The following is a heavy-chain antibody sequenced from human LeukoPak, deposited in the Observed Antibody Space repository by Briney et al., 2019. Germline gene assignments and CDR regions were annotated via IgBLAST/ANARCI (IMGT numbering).Heavy chain of an antibody. Sequence: GGSLRLSCAASGFTFSSYSMNWVRQAPGKGLEWVSSISSSSYIYYADSVKGRFTISRDNAKNSLYLQMNSLRAEDTAVYYCAGRYCTNGVCPYYFDYWGQGTLVTVSS. J-gene: IGHJ4*02. V-gene: IGHV3-21*01. CDR3: AGRYCTNGVCPYYFDY. CDR2: ISSSSYI. D-gene: IGHD2-8*01. CDR1: GFTFSSYS.